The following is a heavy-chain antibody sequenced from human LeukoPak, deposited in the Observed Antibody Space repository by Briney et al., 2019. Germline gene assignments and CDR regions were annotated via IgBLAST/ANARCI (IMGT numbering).Heavy chain of an antibody. J-gene: IGHJ4*02. D-gene: IGHD3-10*01. V-gene: IGHV5-51*01. Sequence: GESLKISCKGSGYSFTSYWIGWVRQMPGKGLEWMGIIYPDDSDTRYRPSFQGQVTISADKSISTAYLQWSSLKASDTAMYYYARHLAMIRGIPYYFDYWGQGTLVTVSS. CDR2: IYPDDSDT. CDR3: ARHLAMIRGIPYYFDY. CDR1: GYSFTSYW.